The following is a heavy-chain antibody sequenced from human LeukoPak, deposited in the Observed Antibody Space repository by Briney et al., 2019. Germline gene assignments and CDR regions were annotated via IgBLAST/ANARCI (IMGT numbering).Heavy chain of an antibody. V-gene: IGHV3-30*04. J-gene: IGHJ6*03. CDR2: ISYDEIYK. CDR1: GFTFSSFS. CDR3: ARGEGIGYHFYYYMDV. D-gene: IGHD3-22*01. Sequence: GGSLRLSCAASGFTFSSFSMHWVRQAPGKGLEWVAIISYDEIYKYYADFVKGRFTISRDNSKNTVYLQMNSLRAEDTAVYYCARGEGIGYHFYYYMDVWGKGTTVTVSS.